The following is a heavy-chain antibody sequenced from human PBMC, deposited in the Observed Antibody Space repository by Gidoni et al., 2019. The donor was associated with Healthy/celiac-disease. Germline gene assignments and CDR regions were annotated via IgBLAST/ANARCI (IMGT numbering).Heavy chain of an antibody. CDR2: ISGSGGST. D-gene: IGHD3-9*01. Sequence: EVQLLESGGGLVQPGGSLRLSCAASGFTFSSYAMSWVRQAPGKGLEWVSAISGSGGSTYYADSVKGRFTISRDNSKNTLYLQMNSLRAEDTAVYYCASSHPSYDILTGYYPAYYYYGMDVWGQGTTVTVSS. CDR3: ASSHPSYDILTGYYPAYYYYGMDV. V-gene: IGHV3-23*01. J-gene: IGHJ6*02. CDR1: GFTFSSYA.